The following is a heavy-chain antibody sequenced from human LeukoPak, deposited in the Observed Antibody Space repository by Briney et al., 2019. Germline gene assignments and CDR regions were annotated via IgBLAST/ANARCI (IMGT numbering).Heavy chain of an antibody. CDR1: GFTFSSYG. J-gene: IGHJ4*02. Sequence: SGGSLRLSWAASGFTFSSYGMHWVRQAPGKGLEWVAVIWYDGSNKYYADSVKGRFTISRDNSKNTLYLQMNSLRAEDTAVYYCARDAMGYYDSSGYYGEFDYWGQGTLVTVSS. CDR2: IWYDGSNK. V-gene: IGHV3-33*01. D-gene: IGHD3-22*01. CDR3: ARDAMGYYDSSGYYGEFDY.